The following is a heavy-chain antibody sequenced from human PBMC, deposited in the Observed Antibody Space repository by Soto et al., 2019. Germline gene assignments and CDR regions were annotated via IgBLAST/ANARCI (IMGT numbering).Heavy chain of an antibody. CDR2: IWYDGSNK. CDR1: GFTFSSYG. J-gene: IGHJ4*02. V-gene: IGHV3-33*01. Sequence: GGSLRLSCAASGFTFSSYGMHWVRQAPGKGQEWVAVIWYDGSNKYYADSVKGRFTISRDNSKNTLYLQMNSLRAEDTAVYYCAREDKGYFDYWGQGTLVTVSS. CDR3: AREDKGYFDY.